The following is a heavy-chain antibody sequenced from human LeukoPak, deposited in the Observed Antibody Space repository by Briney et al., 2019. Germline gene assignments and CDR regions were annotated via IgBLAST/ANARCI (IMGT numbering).Heavy chain of an antibody. Sequence: PSETLSLTCTVSGYSISSGYYWGWIRQPPGKGLEWIGSIYHSGGTYYNPSLKSRVTISVDTSKNQFSLKLSSVTAADTAVYYCARALIRGRPRSELGYCSGGSCPFDYWGQGTLVTVSS. CDR3: ARALIRGRPRSELGYCSGGSCPFDY. D-gene: IGHD2-15*01. CDR1: GYSISSGYY. CDR2: IYHSGGT. V-gene: IGHV4-38-2*02. J-gene: IGHJ4*02.